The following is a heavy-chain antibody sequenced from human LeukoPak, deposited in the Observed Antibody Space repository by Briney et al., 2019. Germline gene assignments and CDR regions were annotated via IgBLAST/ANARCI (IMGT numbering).Heavy chain of an antibody. V-gene: IGHV4-59*01. CDR1: GGSITNFY. J-gene: IGHJ3*01. Sequence: WETLSLTCTVSGGSITNFYWSWIRQSPGKGLEWIGFIYYSGNIKYNPSLKSRVTISLDTSKNRFALKLTSVTAADTAVYYCARSNAFDVRGQGTMVTVSS. CDR3: ARSNAFDV. CDR2: IYYSGNI.